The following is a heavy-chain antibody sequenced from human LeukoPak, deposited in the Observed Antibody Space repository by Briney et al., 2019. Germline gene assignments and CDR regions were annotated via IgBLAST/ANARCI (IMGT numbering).Heavy chain of an antibody. J-gene: IGHJ6*03. Sequence: SETLSLTCTVSGGSISSYYWSWIRQPAGKGLEWIGRIYTSGSTNYNPSLKSRVTISVDTSKNQFSLKLSSVTAADTAVYYCARDNSGSYYYYYMDVWGKGTTVTISS. CDR1: GGSISSYY. CDR2: IYTSGST. CDR3: ARDNSGSYYYYYMDV. D-gene: IGHD3-10*01. V-gene: IGHV4-4*07.